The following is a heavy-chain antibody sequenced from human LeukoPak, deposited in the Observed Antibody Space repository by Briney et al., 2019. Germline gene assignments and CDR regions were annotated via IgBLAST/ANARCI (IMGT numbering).Heavy chain of an antibody. J-gene: IGHJ4*02. Sequence: SQTLSLTCTVSGGSISSGSYYWSWIRQPAGKGLEWIGRIYTSGSTNYNPSPKSRVTISVDTSKNQFSLKLSSVTAADTAVYYCARAPAAAGRFDHWGQGTLVTVSS. CDR3: ARAPAAAGRFDH. D-gene: IGHD6-13*01. CDR2: IYTSGST. CDR1: GGSISSGSYY. V-gene: IGHV4-61*02.